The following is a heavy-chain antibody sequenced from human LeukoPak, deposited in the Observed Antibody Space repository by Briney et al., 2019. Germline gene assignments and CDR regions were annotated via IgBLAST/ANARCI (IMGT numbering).Heavy chain of an antibody. CDR1: GFTFSDYS. CDR2: ISSSRSFL. J-gene: IGHJ4*02. V-gene: IGHV3-21*01. D-gene: IGHD6-6*01. Sequence: GGSLRLSCAASGFTFSDYSMNRVRQAPGKGLEWVSSISSSRSFLYYADSVKGRFTISRDNAKDSLYLQMNSLRAEDTAVYYCARGRFSSSGYPDYWGQGTLVTVSS. CDR3: ARGRFSSSGYPDY.